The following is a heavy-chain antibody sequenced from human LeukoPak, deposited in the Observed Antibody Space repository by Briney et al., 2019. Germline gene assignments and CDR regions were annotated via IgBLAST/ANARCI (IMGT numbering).Heavy chain of an antibody. D-gene: IGHD6-13*01. J-gene: IGHJ4*02. CDR2: ISASGSST. CDR3: AKSPGSSSWFGYFDY. V-gene: IGHV3-23*01. CDR1: GFTFSSYA. Sequence: GGSLRLSCAASGFTFSSYAMSWVRQAPGKGLEWVSTISASGSSTYYADSVKGRFTISRDNSRNTLYLQMSSLGAEDTAVYYCAKSPGSSSWFGYFDYWGQGTLVTVSS.